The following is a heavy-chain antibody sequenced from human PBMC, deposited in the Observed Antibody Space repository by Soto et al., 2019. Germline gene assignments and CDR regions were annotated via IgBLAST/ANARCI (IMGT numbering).Heavy chain of an antibody. CDR1: GFDFSNSW. V-gene: IGHV3-74*03. D-gene: IGHD4-17*01. J-gene: IGHJ6*02. CDR3: ARDKSYALAV. Sequence: AGGSLRLSCAASGFDFSNSWMHWVRQVPGKGLVWVSHINSDGSSTTYADSVKGRFTISRDNARTTVYLQLDSLRVEDTAVYYCARDKSYALAVWGQGTTVTV. CDR2: INSDGSST.